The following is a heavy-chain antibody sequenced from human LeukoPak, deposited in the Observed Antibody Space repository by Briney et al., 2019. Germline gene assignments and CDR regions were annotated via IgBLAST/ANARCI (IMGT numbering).Heavy chain of an antibody. CDR2: INPNGGGT. CDR3: ARDGLYCSGDSCYPYYFDS. CDR1: GYTFSGYY. D-gene: IGHD2-15*01. J-gene: IGHJ4*02. V-gene: IGHV1-2*02. Sequence: GASVKVSCKASGYTFSGYYMHWVRQAPGQGLEWMGWINPNGGGTNYAQKFQGRVTMTRDTSISTAYMELSRLRSDDTAVYYCARDGLYCSGDSCYPYYFDSWGQGTLVTVSS.